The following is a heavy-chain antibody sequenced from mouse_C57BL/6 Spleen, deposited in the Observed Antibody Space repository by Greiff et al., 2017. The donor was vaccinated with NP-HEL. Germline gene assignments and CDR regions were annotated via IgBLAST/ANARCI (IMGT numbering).Heavy chain of an antibody. CDR3: ARGGNPVYFDY. Sequence: EVQLQQSGPELVKPGASVKISCKASGYTFTDYYMNWVKQSHGKSLEWIGDINPNNGGTSYNQKFKGKATLTVDKSSSTAYMELRSLTSEDSAVYYCARGGNPVYFDYWGQGTTLTVSS. CDR2: INPNNGGT. CDR1: GYTFTDYY. J-gene: IGHJ2*01. D-gene: IGHD1-1*02. V-gene: IGHV1-26*01.